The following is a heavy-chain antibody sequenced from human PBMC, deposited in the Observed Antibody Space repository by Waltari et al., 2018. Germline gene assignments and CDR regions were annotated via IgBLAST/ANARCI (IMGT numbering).Heavy chain of an antibody. CDR2: SNHRGSS. CDR3: ARGNVGRYFGDSKGSYYGMDV. CDR1: GRSFRGFY. D-gene: IGHD3-10*01. V-gene: IGHV4-34*01. Sequence: VQLQQWGAGLLTPSVTLSLTCDVYGRSFRGFYWSWVRQPPGKGLEWLGRSNHRGSSNYNPSRKSRVTVSVDASKKQFSLKLSAVTAADTAVYYCARGNVGRYFGDSKGSYYGMDVWGQGTTVTVSS. J-gene: IGHJ6*02.